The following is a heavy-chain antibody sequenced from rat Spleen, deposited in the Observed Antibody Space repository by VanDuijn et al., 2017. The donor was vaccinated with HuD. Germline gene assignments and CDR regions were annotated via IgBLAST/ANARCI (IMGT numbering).Heavy chain of an antibody. V-gene: IGHV5-22*01. CDR3: ARPSPWAYVMDA. J-gene: IGHJ4*01. D-gene: IGHD1-7*01. CDR2: ISYDGSST. Sequence: EVQLVESDGGLVQPGRSLKLSCAASGFTFSDYYMAWVRQAPTKGLEWVATISYDGSSTYYGDSVKGRFTISRDNAKTTLYLQMNSLRSEGTATYYCARPSPWAYVMDAWGQGTSVTVSS. CDR1: GFTFSDYY.